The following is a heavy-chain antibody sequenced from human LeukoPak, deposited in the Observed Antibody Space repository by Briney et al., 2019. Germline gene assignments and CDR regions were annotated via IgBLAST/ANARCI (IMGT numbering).Heavy chain of an antibody. V-gene: IGHV1-46*01. Sequence: GASGKVSCKASGYTFTSYYMYWVRQAPGQGLEWMGRINPNRGSTSYAQKFQGRLNMTRDMPTSTVYMELSSLRSEDTAVYYCATGGHVRVYDSSAYYGHYWGQGTLVTVSS. CDR3: ATGGHVRVYDSSAYYGHY. CDR1: GYTFTSYY. D-gene: IGHD3-22*01. J-gene: IGHJ4*02. CDR2: INPNRGST.